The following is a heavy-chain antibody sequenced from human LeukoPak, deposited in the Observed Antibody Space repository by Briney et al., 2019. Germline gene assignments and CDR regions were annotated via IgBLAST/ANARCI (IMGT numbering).Heavy chain of an antibody. CDR1: GGSISSYY. J-gene: IGHJ4*02. D-gene: IGHD4-17*01. V-gene: IGHV4-59*01. Sequence: SETLSLTCTVSGGSISSYYWSWIRQPPGKGLEWIGYIYYNGGTNYNPSLKSRVTISVDTSKNQFSLKLSSVTAADTAVYYCARGNGDLPRWGQGTLVTVSS. CDR2: IYYNGGT. CDR3: ARGNGDLPR.